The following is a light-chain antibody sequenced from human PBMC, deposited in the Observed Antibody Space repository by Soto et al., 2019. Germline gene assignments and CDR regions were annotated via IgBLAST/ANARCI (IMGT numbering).Light chain of an antibody. CDR2: GAS. V-gene: IGKV3-15*01. J-gene: IGKJ1*01. CDR3: QQYNNWPRT. Sequence: EIVMTQSPATLSVSAGESATLSCRASQSVSSNLAWYKQNTGQATRLLIYGASTRATGIPARLSGSGSGTEFTLTISSLQSEDFAVYYCQQYNNWPRTFGQGTKVDIK. CDR1: QSVSSN.